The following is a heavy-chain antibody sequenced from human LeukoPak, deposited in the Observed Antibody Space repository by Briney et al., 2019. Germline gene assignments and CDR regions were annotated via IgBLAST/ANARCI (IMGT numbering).Heavy chain of an antibody. Sequence: GGSLRLSCAASGFTFSDYYMNWIRQAPGKGQECVSSISTSSSSINYADSLKGRFTISRDNAKNSLYLQMNSLRAEDTAVYYCARTFMGATVFRDAFDFWGRGTMVTVSS. V-gene: IGHV3-11*06. CDR2: ISTSSSSI. D-gene: IGHD1-26*01. J-gene: IGHJ3*01. CDR3: ARTFMGATVFRDAFDF. CDR1: GFTFSDYY.